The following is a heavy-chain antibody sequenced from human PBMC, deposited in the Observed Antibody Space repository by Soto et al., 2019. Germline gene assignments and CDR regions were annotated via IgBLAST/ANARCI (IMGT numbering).Heavy chain of an antibody. Sequence: SDNLPLTSAVSGGTICSVDYYWCWIRQAQGKGLEWIGYIYYSGSTYYNPSLKSRVTISVDTSKNQFSLNLSSVTAADTAVYYCARDSDYFDSSAYYRFDYWGQGTLVTVS. CDR3: ARDSDYFDSSAYYRFDY. CDR1: GGTICSVDYY. J-gene: IGHJ4*02. CDR2: IYYSGST. V-gene: IGHV4-30-4*02. D-gene: IGHD3-22*01.